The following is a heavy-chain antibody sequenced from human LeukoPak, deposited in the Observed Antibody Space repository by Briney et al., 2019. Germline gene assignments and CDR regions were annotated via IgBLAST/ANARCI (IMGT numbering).Heavy chain of an antibody. J-gene: IGHJ4*02. CDR2: IIPIFGTA. CDR3: ARRQSYYYGSGVDY. D-gene: IGHD3-10*01. V-gene: IGHV1-69*13. CDR1: GGTFSSYA. Sequence: SVKVSCKASGGTFSSYAISWVRQAPGQGLEWMGGIIPIFGTANYAQKFQGRVTITVDESTSTAYMELSSLRSEDTAVYYCARRQSYYYGSGVDYWGQGTLVTVSS.